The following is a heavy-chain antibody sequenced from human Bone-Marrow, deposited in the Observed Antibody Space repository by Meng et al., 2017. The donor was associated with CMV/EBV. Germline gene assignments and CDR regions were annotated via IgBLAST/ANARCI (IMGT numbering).Heavy chain of an antibody. Sequence: GESLKISCAASGFTFSSYEMNWVRQAPGKGLEWVSYISSSGSTIYYADSVKGRFTISRDNAKNSLYLQMNSLRAEDTAVYYCARGYDFWSGYSPNWFDPWGQGTLVTVSS. D-gene: IGHD3-3*01. CDR2: ISSSGSTI. CDR1: GFTFSSYE. V-gene: IGHV3-48*03. CDR3: ARGYDFWSGYSPNWFDP. J-gene: IGHJ5*02.